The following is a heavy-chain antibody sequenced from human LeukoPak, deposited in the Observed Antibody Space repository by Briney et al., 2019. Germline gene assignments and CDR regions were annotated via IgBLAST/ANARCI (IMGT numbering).Heavy chain of an antibody. CDR2: INHSGST. CDR1: GGSFSGYY. CDR3: ARRMPPREF. Sequence: SETLSLTCAVYGGSFSGYYWSWIRQPPGKGLEWIGEINHSGSTNYNPSLKSRVTISVDTSKNQSSLKPSSVTAADTAVYYCARRMPPREFWGRGTLVTVSS. J-gene: IGHJ2*01. D-gene: IGHD2-15*01. V-gene: IGHV4-34*01.